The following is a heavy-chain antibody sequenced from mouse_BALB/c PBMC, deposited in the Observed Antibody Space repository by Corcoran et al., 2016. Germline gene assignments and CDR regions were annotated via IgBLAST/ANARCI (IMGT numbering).Heavy chain of an antibody. CDR3: AKKDAHWYFDV. J-gene: IGHJ1*01. V-gene: IGHV9-3-1*01. Sequence: QIPLVQSGPELKKPGETVKISCKASGSTFTNYGMNWVKQAPGQGSKWMGWINTYTGEPTYADDFKGRFAFALETSASTAYLQINNLKNEDTATYICAKKDAHWYFDVWGAGTTVTVSS. CDR1: GSTFTNYG. CDR2: INTYTGEP.